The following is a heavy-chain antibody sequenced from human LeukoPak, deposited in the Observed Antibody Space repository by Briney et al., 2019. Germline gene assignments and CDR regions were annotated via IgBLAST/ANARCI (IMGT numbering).Heavy chain of an antibody. D-gene: IGHD3-9*01. J-gene: IGHJ2*01. V-gene: IGHV4-61*02. CDR1: GGSISSGSYY. CDR2: IYTSGST. CDR3: ARGPHYDILTGYNWYFDL. Sequence: PSETLSLTCTVSGGSISSGSYYWSWIRQPAGKGLEWIGRIYTSGSTNYNPSLKSRVTISVDTSKNQFSLKLSSVTAADTAVYYCARGPHYDILTGYNWYFDLWGRGTLVTVSS.